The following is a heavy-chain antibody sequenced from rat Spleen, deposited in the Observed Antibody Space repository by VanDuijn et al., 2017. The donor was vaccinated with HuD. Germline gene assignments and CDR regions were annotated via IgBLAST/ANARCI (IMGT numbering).Heavy chain of an antibody. CDR1: GFTFSNYD. CDR3: ARQGYRNIGTPFDY. Sequence: EVQLVESGGGLVQPGRSLKLSCAASGFTFSNYDMAWVRQAPTKGLEWIASISTGGGNTYYRDSVKGRFTISRDNAKNTQYLQMDSLRSEDTATYYCARQGYRNIGTPFDYWGQGVMVTVSS. CDR2: ISTGGGNT. J-gene: IGHJ2*01. D-gene: IGHD1-5*01. V-gene: IGHV5S13*01.